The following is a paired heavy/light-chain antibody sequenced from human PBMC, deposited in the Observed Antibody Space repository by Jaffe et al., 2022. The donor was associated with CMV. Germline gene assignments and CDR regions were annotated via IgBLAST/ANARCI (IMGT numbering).Light chain of an antibody. V-gene: IGLV1-44*01. CDR1: SSNIESNT. J-gene: IGLJ3*02. CDR2: INN. CDR3: AAWDDSLKGGV. Sequence: QSVLTQPPSASGTPGQRVTISCSGSSSNIESNTVNWYQHLPGTAPKLLIYINNQRPSGVPDRFSGSKSGTSASLAISGLQSEDEAEYYCAAWDDSLKGGVFGGGTKLTVL.
Heavy chain of an antibody. V-gene: IGHV3-23*01. D-gene: IGHD6-19*01. CDR1: GFTFTNFA. CDR2: ISGSGGST. CDR3: AKGAGYNTGWHALPDY. J-gene: IGHJ4*02. Sequence: FQLLESGGGLVQPGGSLRLSCAASGFTFTNFAMSWVRQAPGKGLEWVSGISGSGGSTYYADSVKGRFTISRDNSKNTLYMQMNGLRAEDTAVYYCAKGAGYNTGWHALPDYWGQGTLVTVSS.